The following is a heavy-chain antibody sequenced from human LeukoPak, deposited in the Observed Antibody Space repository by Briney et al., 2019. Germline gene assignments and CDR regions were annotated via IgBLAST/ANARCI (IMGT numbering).Heavy chain of an antibody. CDR1: GYTFTGQY. Sequence: ASVKVSCKASGYTFTGQYLYWARQTPGQGLEWMGWINPKTGDTDSAQNFRGRVTMTRDTSISTVYMEVSRLTSDDTAVYYCARGYYGMDVWGQGTTVTVSS. J-gene: IGHJ6*02. CDR2: INPKTGDT. CDR3: ARGYYGMDV. V-gene: IGHV1-2*02.